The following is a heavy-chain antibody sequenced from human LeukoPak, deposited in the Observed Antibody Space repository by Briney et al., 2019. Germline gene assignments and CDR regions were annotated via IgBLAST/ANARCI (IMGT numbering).Heavy chain of an antibody. D-gene: IGHD6-13*01. Sequence: GGSLRLSCAASGFTFDDYGMSWVRQAPGKGLEWVSGINWNGGSTGYADSVKGRFTISRDNAKNSLYLQMNSLRAEDTAVYYCVKVTLSSSDTSFDYWGQGTLVTVSS. V-gene: IGHV3-20*04. CDR3: VKVTLSSSDTSFDY. CDR2: INWNGGST. CDR1: GFTFDDYG. J-gene: IGHJ4*02.